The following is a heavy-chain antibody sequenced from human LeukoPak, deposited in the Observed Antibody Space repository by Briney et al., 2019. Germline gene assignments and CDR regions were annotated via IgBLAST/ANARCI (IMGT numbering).Heavy chain of an antibody. CDR3: ARLGYSSGWYLFDY. Sequence: ASVKVSCKASGYTFTGYYMHWVRQAPGQGLELMGWINPNSGGTNYAQKFQGRVTMTRYTSISTAYMELSRLRSDDTAVYYCARLGYSSGWYLFDYWGQGTLVTVSS. D-gene: IGHD6-19*01. J-gene: IGHJ4*02. V-gene: IGHV1-2*02. CDR1: GYTFTGYY. CDR2: INPNSGGT.